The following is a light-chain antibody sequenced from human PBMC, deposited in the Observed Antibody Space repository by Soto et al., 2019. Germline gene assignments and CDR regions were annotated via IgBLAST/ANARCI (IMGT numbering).Light chain of an antibody. CDR2: GAS. J-gene: IGKJ1*01. CDR3: QQYNNWPPVT. CDR1: QSVSSN. V-gene: IGKV3-15*01. Sequence: EIVMTQSPVTLSVSPGERVTLSCRASQSVSSNLAWYQQKSGQAPRLLIYGASTRVTGIPARFSGSGSGTEFTLTISSLQSEDFAIYYCQQYNNWPPVTFGQGTKVDIK.